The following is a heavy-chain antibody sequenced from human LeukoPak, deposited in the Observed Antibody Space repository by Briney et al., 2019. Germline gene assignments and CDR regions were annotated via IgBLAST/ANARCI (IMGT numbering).Heavy chain of an antibody. D-gene: IGHD5-24*01. CDR3: AMKAVPRPRLHDPFHF. V-gene: IGHV3-23*01. Sequence: GGSLRLSCAASGFTFSNSAMGWVRQAPGKGLKWVSAISGSDGSTNYADSVRGRFTISRDNSKNTLYLQMNSLRADDTAVYYCAMKAVPRPRLHDPFHFWRQGTVVSVSS. J-gene: IGHJ3*01. CDR1: GFTFSNSA. CDR2: ISGSDGST.